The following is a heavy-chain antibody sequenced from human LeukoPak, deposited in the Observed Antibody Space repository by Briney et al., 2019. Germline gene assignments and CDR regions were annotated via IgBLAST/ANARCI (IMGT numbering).Heavy chain of an antibody. D-gene: IGHD3/OR15-3a*01. V-gene: IGHV1-2*02. J-gene: IGHJ5*02. Sequence: ASVKVSCKGSGYTFTDYYIHWVRLAPGQGFEWMAWMNSNSGATKYAQKFQDRVTATRDTSISTAYMELSSLRSDDTAVYYCAKGTGINRFHWFDPWGQGTLVTVSS. CDR1: GYTFTDYY. CDR2: MNSNSGAT. CDR3: AKGTGINRFHWFDP.